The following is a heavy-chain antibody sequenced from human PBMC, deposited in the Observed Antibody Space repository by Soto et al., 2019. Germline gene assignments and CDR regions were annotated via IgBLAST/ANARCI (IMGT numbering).Heavy chain of an antibody. J-gene: IGHJ4*02. Sequence: ESLQISTKGSRYRFTDYCIAWVRQMPGRGLEWMGIINGGDSDTRYSPSFQGQVTVSVDKSITTAYLQWSSLKASDTAIYYCARPDSNGWYDYWGQGTPVTGSS. CDR1: RYRFTDYC. CDR3: ARPDSNGWYDY. V-gene: IGHV5-51*01. CDR2: INGGDSDT. D-gene: IGHD3-22*01.